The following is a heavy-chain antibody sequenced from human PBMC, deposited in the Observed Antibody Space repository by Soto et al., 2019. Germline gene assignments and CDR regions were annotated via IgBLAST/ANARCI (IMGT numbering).Heavy chain of an antibody. CDR2: INHSGST. CDR1: GGSFSGYY. CDR3: ARLGCSGGPHYYYYYGMDV. J-gene: IGHJ6*02. V-gene: IGHV4-34*01. D-gene: IGHD2-15*01. Sequence: PSETLSLTCAVYGGSFSGYYWSWIRQPPGKGLEWIGEINHSGSTNYNPSLKSRVTISVDTSKNQFSLKLSSVTAADTAVYYCARLGCSGGPHYYYYYGMDVWGQGTTVTVSS.